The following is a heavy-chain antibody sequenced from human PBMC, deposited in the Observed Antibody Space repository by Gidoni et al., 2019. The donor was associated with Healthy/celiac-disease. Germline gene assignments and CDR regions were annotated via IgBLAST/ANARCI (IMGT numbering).Heavy chain of an antibody. V-gene: IGHV4-34*01. CDR1: GVSFSGYY. J-gene: IGHJ3*02. CDR3: ASRGGAFDI. D-gene: IGHD3-16*01. Sequence: QVQLQQGGAGLLKPSENLSLPCAVYGVSFSGYYWSWIRQPPGKGLEWIGDINHSGSTTYNPSLKSRVTISVDTSKNQFSLKLSSVTAADTAVYYCASRGGAFDIWGQGTMVTVSS. CDR2: INHSGST.